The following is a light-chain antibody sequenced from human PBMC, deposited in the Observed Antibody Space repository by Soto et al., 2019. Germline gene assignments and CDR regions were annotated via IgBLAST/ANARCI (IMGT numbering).Light chain of an antibody. CDR2: LNSDGSH. CDR1: SGHSSYA. CDR3: QTWGTGIVV. Sequence: QLVLTQSPSASASLGASVNLTCTLSSGHSSYAIAWHQQQPQKGPRYLMHLNSDGSHTKGDGIPDRFSGSSSGAERYLTISSLQSEDEADYFCQTWGTGIVVFGGGTKLTVL. V-gene: IGLV4-69*01. J-gene: IGLJ2*01.